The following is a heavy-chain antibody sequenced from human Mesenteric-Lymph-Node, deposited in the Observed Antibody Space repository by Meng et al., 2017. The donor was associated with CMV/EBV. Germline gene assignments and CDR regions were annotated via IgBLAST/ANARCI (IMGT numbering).Heavy chain of an antibody. CDR2: IYYTGST. Sequence: GSLRLSCAVYGGSFSSYYWVWIRQPPGKGLEWMGSIYYTGSTYYKPSLKSRVTISKDTSKNQFSLKLSSVTAADTAVYYCARQEFAISPFDPWGQGTLVTVSS. CDR3: ARQEFAISPFDP. D-gene: IGHD3-3*01. J-gene: IGHJ5*02. V-gene: IGHV4-39*01. CDR1: GGSFSSYY.